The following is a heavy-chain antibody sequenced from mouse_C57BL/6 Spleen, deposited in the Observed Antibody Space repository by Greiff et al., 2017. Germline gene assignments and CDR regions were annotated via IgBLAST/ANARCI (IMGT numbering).Heavy chain of an antibody. CDR3: ARGGSTMITSAYFDV. CDR1: GFTFSDYY. J-gene: IGHJ1*03. Sequence: EVKLVESGGGLVQPGGSLKLSCAASGFTFSDYYMYWVRQTPEKRLEWVAYISNGGGSTYYPDTVKGRFTFSRDNAKNTLYLQMSRLKSEDTAMYYCARGGSTMITSAYFDVWGTGTTVTVSS. V-gene: IGHV5-12*01. CDR2: ISNGGGST. D-gene: IGHD2-4*01.